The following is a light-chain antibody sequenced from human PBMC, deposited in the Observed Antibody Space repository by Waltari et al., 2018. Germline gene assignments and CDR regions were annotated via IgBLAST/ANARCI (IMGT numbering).Light chain of an antibody. J-gene: IGKJ2*01. CDR2: LGS. CDR3: MQILQPART. V-gene: IGKV2-28*01. CDR1: QSLLHSNGYNY. Sequence: DILMTQSPLSLPVTPGEPASISCRSSQSLLHSNGYNYLDCYLQKPGQSPQVLIYLGSNRASGVPDRFSGSGSGTDFTLNISRVEAEDVGVYYCMQILQPARTFGQGTRLEIK.